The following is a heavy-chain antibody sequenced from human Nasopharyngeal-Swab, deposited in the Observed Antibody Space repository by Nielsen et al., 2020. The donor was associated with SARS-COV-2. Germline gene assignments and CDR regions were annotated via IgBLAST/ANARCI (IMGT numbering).Heavy chain of an antibody. CDR1: GGTFSSYA. J-gene: IGHJ6*02. D-gene: IGHD3-10*01. CDR2: IIPIFGTA. V-gene: IGHV1-69*13. CDR3: ARYPALELNYGMDV. Sequence: SVKVSCKASGGTFSSYAISWVRQALGQGLEWMGGIIPIFGTANYAQKFQGRVTITADESTSTAYMELSRLRSEDTAVYYCARYPALELNYGMDVWGQGTTATVSS.